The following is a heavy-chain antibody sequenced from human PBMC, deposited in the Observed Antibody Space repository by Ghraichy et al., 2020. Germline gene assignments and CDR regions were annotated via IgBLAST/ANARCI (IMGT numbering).Heavy chain of an antibody. CDR1: GYSISSGYY. J-gene: IGHJ4*02. Sequence: SETLSLTCAVSGYSISSGYYWGWIRQPPGKGLEWIGSIYHSGSTYYNPSLKSRVTISVDTSKNQFSLKLSSVTAADTAVYYCAGRLKAAYRSLVYFDYWGQGTLVTVSS. D-gene: IGHD6-13*01. V-gene: IGHV4-38-2*01. CDR2: IYHSGST. CDR3: AGRLKAAYRSLVYFDY.